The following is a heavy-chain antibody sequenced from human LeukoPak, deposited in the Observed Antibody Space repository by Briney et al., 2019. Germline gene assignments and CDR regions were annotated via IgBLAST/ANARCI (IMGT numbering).Heavy chain of an antibody. CDR2: INDGGRTT. J-gene: IGHJ2*01. Sequence: GGSLRLSCAASGFTFSYYWMHWVRQAPGEGLVWVSRINDGGRTTTYADSVKGRFTISRDNGKNSLYLQMNSLRAGDTAVYHCARSLGYCSGGSCYSEYWYFDLWGRGTLVTVSS. CDR3: ARSLGYCSGGSCYSEYWYFDL. CDR1: GFTFSYYW. V-gene: IGHV3-74*03. D-gene: IGHD2-15*01.